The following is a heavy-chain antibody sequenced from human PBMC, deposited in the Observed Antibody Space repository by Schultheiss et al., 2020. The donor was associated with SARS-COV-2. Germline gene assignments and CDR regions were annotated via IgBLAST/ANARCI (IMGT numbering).Heavy chain of an antibody. CDR3: VKSVVPPFNWFDP. V-gene: IGHV3-23*01. CDR2: ISGSGGST. CDR1: GFTFSSYA. D-gene: IGHD4-23*01. J-gene: IGHJ5*02. Sequence: GGSLRLSCAASGFTFSSYAMSWVRQAPGKGLEWVSAISGSGGSTYYADSVKGRFTISRDNSKNTLYLQMNSLRAEDTALYYCVKSVVPPFNWFDPWGQGTFVTVSS.